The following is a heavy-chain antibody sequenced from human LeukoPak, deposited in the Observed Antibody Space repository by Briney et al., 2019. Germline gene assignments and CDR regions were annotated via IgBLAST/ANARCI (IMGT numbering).Heavy chain of an antibody. D-gene: IGHD3-3*01. V-gene: IGHV3-30*02. CDR1: GFTFSSYG. CDR2: IRYDGSNK. CDR3: AKDVLEDDFWGGSYYYYYYMDV. Sequence: GGSLRLSCAASGFTFSSYGMHWVRQAPGKGLEWVAFIRYDGSNKYYADSVKGRFTISRDNSKNTLYLQMNSLRAEDTAVYYCAKDVLEDDFWGGSYYYYYYMDVWGKGTTVTVSS. J-gene: IGHJ6*03.